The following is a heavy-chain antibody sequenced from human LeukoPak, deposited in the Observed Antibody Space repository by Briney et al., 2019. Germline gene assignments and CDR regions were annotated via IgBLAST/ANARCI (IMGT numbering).Heavy chain of an antibody. D-gene: IGHD4-11*01. CDR2: ISGSAVIT. V-gene: IGHV3-23*01. CDR1: XFG. Sequence: XFGXTWVRQAPGXGLXWVSAISGSAVITFYADSVKGRFTISRDNSKNTLYLQMNRLRAEDTAVYYXXXXXXXXXAVXXXXYWGQGXLXTVSS. J-gene: IGHJ4*02. CDR3: XXXXXXXXAVXXXXY.